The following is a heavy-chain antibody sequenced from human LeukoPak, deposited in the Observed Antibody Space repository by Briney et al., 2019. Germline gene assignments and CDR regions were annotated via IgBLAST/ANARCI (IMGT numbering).Heavy chain of an antibody. D-gene: IGHD1-1*01. J-gene: IGHJ4*02. CDR2: TYYRSKWYT. V-gene: IGHV6-1*01. Sequence: SQTLSLTCAISGDIVSSNSAAWNWIRQSPSRGLEWLGRTYYRSKWYTYYAVSVKSRISINRDTSKNQFSLQLNSMTPEDTAVYYCARSTGPIDYWGQGTLVTVSS. CDR3: ARSTGPIDY. CDR1: GDIVSSNSAA.